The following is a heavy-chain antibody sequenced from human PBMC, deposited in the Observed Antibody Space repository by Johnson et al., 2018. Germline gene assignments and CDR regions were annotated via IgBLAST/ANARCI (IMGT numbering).Heavy chain of an antibody. Sequence: QVQLVQSGGGVVQPGRSLRLSCAASGFTFSRYGIHWVRQAPGKGLEWVALISYDGSNKYYADSVKGRFTISRDNSKNTLYLQMKSLRAEDTATCFCAKESRGDFWSCYSDYEYHYMDVWGKGTTVTGSS. J-gene: IGHJ6*03. D-gene: IGHD3-3*01. V-gene: IGHV3-30*18. CDR3: AKESRGDFWSCYSDYEYHYMDV. CDR1: GFTFSRYG. CDR2: ISYDGSNK.